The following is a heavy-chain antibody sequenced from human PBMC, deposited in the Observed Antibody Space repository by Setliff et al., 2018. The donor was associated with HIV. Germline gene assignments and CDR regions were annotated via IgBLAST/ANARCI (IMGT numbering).Heavy chain of an antibody. CDR3: ARASTRIGYDSSGYPFDY. J-gene: IGHJ4*02. CDR2: IYYSGST. CDR1: GGSISSSSYY. D-gene: IGHD3-22*01. Sequence: LPETLSLTCTVSGGSISSSSYYWGWIRQPPGKGLEWIGSIYYSGSTYYNPSLKSRVTISVDTSKNQFSLKLSSVTAADTAVYYCARASTRIGYDSSGYPFDYWGQGTLVTVS. V-gene: IGHV4-39*07.